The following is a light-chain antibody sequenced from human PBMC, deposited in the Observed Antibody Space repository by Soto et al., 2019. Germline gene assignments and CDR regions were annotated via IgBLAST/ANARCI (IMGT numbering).Light chain of an antibody. CDR2: EVN. J-gene: IGLJ1*01. Sequence: QSVLTQPASVSRSPGQSLTISCTGTSSDVGGYNFVSWYRQDPGKAPKLLIYEVNNRPSGISNRFSGSKSGILASLTISGLQAEDEADYYCSSYTTSSTFVFGSGTKLTVL. CDR1: SSDVGGYNF. CDR3: SSYTTSSTFV. V-gene: IGLV2-14*01.